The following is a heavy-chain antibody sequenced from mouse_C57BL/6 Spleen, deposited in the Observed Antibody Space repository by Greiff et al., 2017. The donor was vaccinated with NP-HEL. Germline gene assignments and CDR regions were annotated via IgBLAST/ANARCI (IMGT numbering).Heavy chain of an antibody. CDR3: AREGVTTVVATPY. D-gene: IGHD1-1*01. Sequence: QVQLQQSGAELARPGASVKLSCKASGYTFTSYGISWVKQRTGQGLEWIGEIYPRSGNTYYNEKFKGKATLTADKSSSTAYMELRSLTSEDSAVYFCAREGVTTVVATPYWGQGTLVTVSA. J-gene: IGHJ3*01. CDR2: IYPRSGNT. CDR1: GYTFTSYG. V-gene: IGHV1-81*01.